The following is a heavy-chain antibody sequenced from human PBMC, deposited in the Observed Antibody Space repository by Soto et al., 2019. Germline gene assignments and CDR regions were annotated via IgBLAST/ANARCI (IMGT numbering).Heavy chain of an antibody. Sequence: ASVKVSCKASGGTFSTYTITWVRQAPGQGLEWMGWISAYNGNTNYAQKLQGRVTMTTDTSTSTAYMEPRSLRSDDTAVYYCARGSGYSSSEGYYYGMDVWGQGTTVTVSS. CDR1: GGTFSTYT. CDR2: ISAYNGNT. J-gene: IGHJ6*02. D-gene: IGHD6-13*01. V-gene: IGHV1-18*01. CDR3: ARGSGYSSSEGYYYGMDV.